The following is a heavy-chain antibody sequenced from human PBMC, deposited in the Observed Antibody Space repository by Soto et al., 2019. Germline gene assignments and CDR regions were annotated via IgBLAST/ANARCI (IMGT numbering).Heavy chain of an antibody. V-gene: IGHV4-39*01. CDR2: VYYNENT. CDR3: ARRERYYGSPGWFDP. J-gene: IGHJ5*02. Sequence: SETLSLTCSVSGDSISSFTYYWGWIRQPPGEGLEWIGTVYYNENTYYNPSLKSRVTITVDTAKNQFSLNLRSVTAADTAMYFCARRERYYGSPGWFDPWGPGTLVTVSS. CDR1: GDSISSFTYY. D-gene: IGHD3-10*01.